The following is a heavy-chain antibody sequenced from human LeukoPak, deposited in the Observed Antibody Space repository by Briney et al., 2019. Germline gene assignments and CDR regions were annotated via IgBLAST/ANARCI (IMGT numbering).Heavy chain of an antibody. Sequence: PGGSLRLSCAASGFTFSSYAMSWVRQAPGKGLEWVSSISGSGGNTYYADSVKGRFTISRDNSKNTLYLQMNSLRAEDTAEYYCARAEYYYDRIGDSGAFDIWGQGTMVTVSS. V-gene: IGHV3-23*01. J-gene: IGHJ3*02. CDR1: GFTFSSYA. CDR2: ISGSGGNT. D-gene: IGHD3-22*01. CDR3: ARAEYYYDRIGDSGAFDI.